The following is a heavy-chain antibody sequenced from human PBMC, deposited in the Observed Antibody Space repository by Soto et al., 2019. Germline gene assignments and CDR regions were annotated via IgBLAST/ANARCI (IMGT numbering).Heavy chain of an antibody. D-gene: IGHD6-19*01. J-gene: IGHJ4*02. CDR2: IYTGGNT. Sequence: GGSLRLSCAASAFTVSNNYMTWVRQAPGRGLEWVSDIYTGGNTYYAESVKGRFTISRDNSKNTVYLQMNSLRADDTAVYYCVRSLITVAGTRNHWGPGTLVTVSS. V-gene: IGHV3-66*01. CDR3: VRSLITVAGTRNH. CDR1: AFTVSNNY.